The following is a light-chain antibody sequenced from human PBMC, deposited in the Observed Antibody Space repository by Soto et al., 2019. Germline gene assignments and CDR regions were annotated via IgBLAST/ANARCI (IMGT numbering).Light chain of an antibody. Sequence: EIALTQFPGTLSLSPGERATLSCRASQSVGSNYLAWYQQRPGQPPNLLIFGASHRAPDIPDRFSGSGSGTDFTLTISRLEPEDFAVYYCQQYGSSPKTFGQGTKVDIK. J-gene: IGKJ1*01. CDR2: GAS. V-gene: IGKV3-20*01. CDR1: QSVGSNY. CDR3: QQYGSSPKT.